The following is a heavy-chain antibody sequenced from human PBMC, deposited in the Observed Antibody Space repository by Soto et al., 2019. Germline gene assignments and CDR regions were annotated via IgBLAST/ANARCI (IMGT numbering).Heavy chain of an antibody. J-gene: IGHJ4*02. CDR3: ARVGGVAARTFDY. CDR1: GGSISPFY. V-gene: IGHV4-59*01. Sequence: SETLSLTCTVSGGSISPFYWSWVRQPPGKGLEWIGYLYHSGNTNYNPSLKSRVTISVDASKNQVSLRLTSVTAADTAVYYCARVGGVAARTFDYWGQGTVVTVSS. D-gene: IGHD2-15*01. CDR2: LYHSGNT.